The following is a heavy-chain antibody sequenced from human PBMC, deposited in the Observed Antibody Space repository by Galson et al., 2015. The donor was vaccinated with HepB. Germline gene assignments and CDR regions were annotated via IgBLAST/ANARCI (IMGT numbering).Heavy chain of an antibody. J-gene: IGHJ4*02. V-gene: IGHV4-39*01. D-gene: IGHD4-17*01. Sequence: LSLTCTVSGGSISSNNFYWGWIRQPPGKGLEWIGTIHYDGTTLYTPSLKGRVTNSVDTPKNQFSLELRFVTAADTAVYHCARHLSFDYGEFDHWGQGTLVTVSS. CDR1: GGSISSNNFY. CDR3: ARHLSFDYGEFDH. CDR2: IHYDGTT.